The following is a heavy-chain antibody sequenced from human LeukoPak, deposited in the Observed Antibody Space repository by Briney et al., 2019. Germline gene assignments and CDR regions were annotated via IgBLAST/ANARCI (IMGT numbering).Heavy chain of an antibody. Sequence: SETLSLTCAVYGGSFSGYYWSWIRQPPGKGLEWIGEINHSGSTNYNPSLKSRVTIPVDTSKNQFSLKLSSVTAADTAVYYCASVNEYYDFWSGYYQRYGMDVWGQGTTVTVSS. V-gene: IGHV4-34*01. D-gene: IGHD3-3*01. CDR1: GGSFSGYY. CDR2: INHSGST. J-gene: IGHJ6*02. CDR3: ASVNEYYDFWSGYYQRYGMDV.